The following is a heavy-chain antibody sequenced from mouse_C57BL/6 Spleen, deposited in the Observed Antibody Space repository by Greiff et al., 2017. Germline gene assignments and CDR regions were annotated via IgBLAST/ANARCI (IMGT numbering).Heavy chain of an antibody. Sequence: VKLQESGAELVRPGASVTLSCKASGYTFTDYEMHWVKQTPVHGLEWIGAIDPETGGTAYNQKFKGKAILTADKSSSNAYMELRSLTSEDSAVYYCTRYPNYVGSVYWYFVVWGTGATGTVCS. V-gene: IGHV1-15*01. CDR3: TRYPNYVGSVYWYFVV. CDR2: IDPETGGT. J-gene: IGHJ1*03. CDR1: GYTFTDYE. D-gene: IGHD1-1*01.